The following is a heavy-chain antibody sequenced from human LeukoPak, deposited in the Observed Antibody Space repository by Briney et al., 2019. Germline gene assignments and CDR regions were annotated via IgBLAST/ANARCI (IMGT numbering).Heavy chain of an antibody. V-gene: IGHV3-30*03. D-gene: IGHD6-19*01. Sequence: GGSLRLSCAASGFTFSSYGTHWVRQAPGKGLEWVAVISYDGGNKYYAESVKGRFTISRDNSKNTLYLQMNSLRAEDTAIYYCGGGWYFFDYWGQGTLVTVSS. CDR2: ISYDGGNK. J-gene: IGHJ4*02. CDR1: GFTFSSYG. CDR3: GGGWYFFDY.